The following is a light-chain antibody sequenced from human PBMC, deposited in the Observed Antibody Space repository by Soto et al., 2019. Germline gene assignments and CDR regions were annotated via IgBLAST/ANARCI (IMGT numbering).Light chain of an antibody. V-gene: IGKV3-20*01. CDR2: GAS. CDR1: QSVSSSY. Sequence: EIVLTQSPGTLSLSPGERATLSCRASQSVSSSYLAWYQQKPGQAPRLLIYGASSRATGIPDRFSGSGSGTDFTLTISRQEPEDFAVYYCQQYGSLLTFGGGTKVEIK. J-gene: IGKJ4*01. CDR3: QQYGSLLT.